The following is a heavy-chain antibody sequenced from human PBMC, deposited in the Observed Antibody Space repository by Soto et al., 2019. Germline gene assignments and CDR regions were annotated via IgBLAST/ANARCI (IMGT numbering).Heavy chain of an antibody. V-gene: IGHV3-49*03. J-gene: IGHJ5*02. CDR2: IRSKAYGGTT. CDR1: GFTFGDYA. CDR3: TSGYDSSGYLS. Sequence: GGSLRLSCTASGFTFGDYAMSWFRQAPGKGLEWVGFIRSKAYGGTTEYAASVKGRFTISRDDSKSIAYLQMNSLKTEDTAVYYCTSGYDSSGYLSWGQGTLVTVSS. D-gene: IGHD3-22*01.